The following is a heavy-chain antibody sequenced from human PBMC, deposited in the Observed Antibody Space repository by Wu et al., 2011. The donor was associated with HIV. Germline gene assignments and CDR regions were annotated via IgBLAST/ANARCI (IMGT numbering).Heavy chain of an antibody. D-gene: IGHD3-3*01. V-gene: IGHV1-2*02. CDR2: INPNSGGT. Sequence: QVQLVQSGAEVKKPGASVKVSCKASGYTFTDYYIHWVRQAPGQGLEWMGWINPNSGGTNDAQKFQGRVTMTRDTSISTAYMELSGLRSDDTAVYYCARWAPFRSGYYTFDYWGQGSLVTVSS. CDR3: ARWAPFRSGYYTFDY. J-gene: IGHJ4*02. CDR1: GYTFTDYY.